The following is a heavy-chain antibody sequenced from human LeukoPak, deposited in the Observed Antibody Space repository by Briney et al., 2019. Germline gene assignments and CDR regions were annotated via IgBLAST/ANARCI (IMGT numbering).Heavy chain of an antibody. V-gene: IGHV3-11*04. J-gene: IGHJ4*02. CDR2: ISSSGSTI. D-gene: IGHD3-3*01. CDR1: GFTFSDYY. CDR3: AKAAHYDFWSGYDY. Sequence: GGSLRLSCAASGFTFSDYYMSWIRQAPGKGLEWVSYISSSGSTIYYADSVKGRFTISRDNAKNSLYLQMNSLRAEDTAVYYCAKAAHYDFWSGYDYWGQGTVVTVSS.